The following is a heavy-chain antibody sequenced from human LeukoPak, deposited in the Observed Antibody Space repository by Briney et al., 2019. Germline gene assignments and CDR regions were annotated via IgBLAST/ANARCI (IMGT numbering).Heavy chain of an antibody. CDR3: ARDHRLYSSSWAGP. CDR2: IYHSGST. Sequence: SETLSLTCTVSGYSISSGYYWGWIRQPPGKGLEWIGSIYHSGSTYYNPSLKSRVTISVDTSKNQFSLKLSSVTAADTAVYYCARDHRLYSSSWAGPWGQGTLVTVSS. V-gene: IGHV4-38-2*02. J-gene: IGHJ5*02. CDR1: GYSISSGYY. D-gene: IGHD6-6*01.